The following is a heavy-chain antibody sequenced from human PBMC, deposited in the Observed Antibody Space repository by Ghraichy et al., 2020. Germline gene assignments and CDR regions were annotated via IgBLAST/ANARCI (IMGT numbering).Heavy chain of an antibody. Sequence: GGSLRLACAASGFTVSSNYMSWVRQAPGKGLEWVSVIYSGGSTYYADSVKGRFTISRDNSKNTLYLQMNSLRAEDTAVYYCWSDSADYWGQGTLVTVSS. CDR3: WSDSADY. CDR2: IYSGGST. CDR1: GFTVSSNY. V-gene: IGHV3-53*01. J-gene: IGHJ4*02.